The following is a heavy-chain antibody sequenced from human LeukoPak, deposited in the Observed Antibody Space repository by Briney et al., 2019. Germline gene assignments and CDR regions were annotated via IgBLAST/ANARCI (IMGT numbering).Heavy chain of an antibody. V-gene: IGHV4-34*01. J-gene: IGHJ4*02. CDR2: INHSGST. CDR1: GGSFSGYY. D-gene: IGHD4/OR15-4a*01. CDR3: ARVIAEYGGYVDY. Sequence: SETLSLTCAVYGGSFSGYYWSWIRQPPGKGLVWIGEINHSGSTNYNPSLKSRVTISVDTSKNQFSLKLSSVTAADTAVYYCARVIAEYGGYVDYWGQGTLVTVSS.